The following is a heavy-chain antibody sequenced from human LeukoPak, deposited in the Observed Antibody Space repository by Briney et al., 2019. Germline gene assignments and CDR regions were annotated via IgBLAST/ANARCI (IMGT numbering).Heavy chain of an antibody. Sequence: SETLSLTCTVSGDSISSSYWGWIRQPAGKGLEWIARIHTSGSSYYSPSLKSRVTMSVDTSTNQSPRKLSSVTAADTAMYYCARVKLGRGLDYWGQGTLVTASS. D-gene: IGHD6-13*01. J-gene: IGHJ4*02. CDR2: IHTSGSS. CDR3: ARVKLGRGLDY. V-gene: IGHV4-4*07. CDR1: GDSISSSY.